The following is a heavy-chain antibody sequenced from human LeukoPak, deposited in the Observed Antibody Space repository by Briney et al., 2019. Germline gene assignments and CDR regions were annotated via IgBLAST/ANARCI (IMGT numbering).Heavy chain of an antibody. Sequence: GGSLRLSCAASGFTFDDYAMHWVRQAPGKGLEWVSGISWNSGSIGYADSVKSRFTISRDNAKNSLYLQMNSLRAEDTALYYCAKGMDIVATRVFDYWGQGTLVTVSS. CDR2: ISWNSGSI. CDR3: AKGMDIVATRVFDY. D-gene: IGHD5-12*01. J-gene: IGHJ4*02. CDR1: GFTFDDYA. V-gene: IGHV3-9*01.